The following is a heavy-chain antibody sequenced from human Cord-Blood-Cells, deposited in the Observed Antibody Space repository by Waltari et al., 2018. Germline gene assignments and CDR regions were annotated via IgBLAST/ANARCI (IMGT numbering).Heavy chain of an antibody. CDR2: MNPNSGNT. CDR3: AKIAYSSSWYYFDY. J-gene: IGHJ4*02. Sequence: QVQLVQSGAEVKKPGASVKVSCKASGYTFTSYDINWVRQATGQGLEWMGWMNPNSGNTGYAQQFQGRVTMTRNTSISTAYMELSSLRSEDTAVYYCAKIAYSSSWYYFDYWGQGTLVTVSS. CDR1: GYTFTSYD. D-gene: IGHD6-13*01. V-gene: IGHV1-8*01.